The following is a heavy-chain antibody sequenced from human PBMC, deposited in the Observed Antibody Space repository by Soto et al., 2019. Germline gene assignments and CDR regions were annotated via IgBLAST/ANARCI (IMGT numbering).Heavy chain of an antibody. CDR3: AADLQSDFWSGYRDYYFDY. CDR1: GFTFTSSA. J-gene: IGHJ4*02. CDR2: IVVGSGNT. V-gene: IGHV1-58*01. Sequence: ASVKVSCKASGFTFTSSAVQWVRQARGQRLEWIGWIVVGSGNTNYAQKFRERVTITRDMSTSTAYMELSSLRSEDTAVYYCAADLQSDFWSGYRDYYFDYWGQGTLVTVSS. D-gene: IGHD3-3*01.